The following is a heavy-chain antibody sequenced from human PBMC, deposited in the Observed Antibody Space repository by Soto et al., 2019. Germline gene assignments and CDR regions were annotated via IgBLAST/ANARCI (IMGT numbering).Heavy chain of an antibody. V-gene: IGHV4-38-2*01. J-gene: IGHJ5*02. CDR3: ARALGYFDWLFPRGWFDP. D-gene: IGHD3-9*01. CDR2: IYHSGST. Sequence: SETLSLTCAVSGYSISSGYYWGWIRQPPGKGLEWIGSIYHSGSTYYNPSLKSRVTISVDTSKNQFSLKLSSVTAADTAVYYCARALGYFDWLFPRGWFDPWGQGTLVTSPQ. CDR1: GYSISSGYY.